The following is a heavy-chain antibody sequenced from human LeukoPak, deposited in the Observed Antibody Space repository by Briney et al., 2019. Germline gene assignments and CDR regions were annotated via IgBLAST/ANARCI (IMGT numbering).Heavy chain of an antibody. CDR2: IRYDGSNK. Sequence: GGSLRLSCAASGFTFSSYGMHWVRQAPGKGLEWVAFIRYDGSNKYYADSVKGRFTISRDNSKNTLYLQMNSLRAEDTAVYYCAKDRGENYYGSGSYYNWFDPWGQGTLVTVSS. V-gene: IGHV3-30*02. D-gene: IGHD3-10*01. J-gene: IGHJ5*02. CDR1: GFTFSSYG. CDR3: AKDRGENYYGSGSYYNWFDP.